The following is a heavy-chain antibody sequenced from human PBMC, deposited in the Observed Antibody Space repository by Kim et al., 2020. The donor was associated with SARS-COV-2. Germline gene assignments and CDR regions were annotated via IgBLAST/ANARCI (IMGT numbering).Heavy chain of an antibody. J-gene: IGHJ4*02. CDR2: INPNSGGT. V-gene: IGHV1-2*06. CDR3: AISSIAARRYYFDY. Sequence: ASVKVSCKASGYTFTGYYMHWVRQAPGQGLEWMGRINPNSGGTNYAQKFQGRVTMTRDTSISTAYMELSRLRSDDTAVYYCAISSIAARRYYFDYWGQGTLVTVSS. D-gene: IGHD6-6*01. CDR1: GYTFTGYY.